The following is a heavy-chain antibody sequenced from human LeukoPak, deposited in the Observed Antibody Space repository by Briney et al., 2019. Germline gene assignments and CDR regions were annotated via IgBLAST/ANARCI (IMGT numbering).Heavy chain of an antibody. CDR2: INHSGST. J-gene: IGHJ4*02. CDR1: GGSFSGYY. V-gene: IGHV4-34*01. Sequence: SETLSLTCAVYGGSFSGYYWSWIRQPPGKGLEWIGEINHSGSTNYNPSLKSRVTISVDTSKNQFSLKLSSVIAADTAVYYCARGGRVGVGYYGSGSYYYNYWGQGTLVTVSS. CDR3: ARGGRVGVGYYGSGSYYYNY. D-gene: IGHD3-10*01.